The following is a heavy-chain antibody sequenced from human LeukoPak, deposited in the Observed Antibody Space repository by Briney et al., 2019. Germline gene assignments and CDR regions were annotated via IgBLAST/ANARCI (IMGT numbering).Heavy chain of an antibody. J-gene: IGHJ4*02. CDR3: ARSFPPGYFDY. D-gene: IGHD3-16*01. CDR2: IRSSSSTK. Sequence: GGSRRLSCAASGLSFISYSMDWVRQAPGKGREWLSYIRSSSSTKYYADSVKGRFTISRDNAKNSLYLQMNSLRAEDTAVYYCARSFPPGYFDYWGQGTLVTVSS. V-gene: IGHV3-48*01. CDR1: GLSFISYS.